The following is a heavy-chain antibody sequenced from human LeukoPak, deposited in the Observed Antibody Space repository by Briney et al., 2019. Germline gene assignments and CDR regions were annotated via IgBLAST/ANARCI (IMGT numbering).Heavy chain of an antibody. CDR1: GGSITTYY. J-gene: IGHJ3*02. Sequence: KPSETLSLTCTVSGGSITTYYWSWIRQPPGKGLEWIGYIYYSRGTMYNPSLKSRVTISIDTSKSQLSLKVNSVTAADTAVYYCARDPRAYGGNSVAFDIWGQGTMVTVSS. CDR3: ARDPRAYGGNSVAFDI. D-gene: IGHD4-23*01. CDR2: IYYSRGT. V-gene: IGHV4-59*12.